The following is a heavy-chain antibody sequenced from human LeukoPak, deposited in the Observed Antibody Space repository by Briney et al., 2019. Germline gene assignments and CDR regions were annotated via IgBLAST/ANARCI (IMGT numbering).Heavy chain of an antibody. CDR3: ARDRYSSGWYDY. V-gene: IGHV3-66*01. J-gene: IGHJ4*02. D-gene: IGHD6-19*01. CDR1: GFTVSSNY. Sequence: GGSLRLSCEVSGFTVSSNYLSWVRQAPGKGLEWVSLIYSGGSTFYADSVKGRFIISRDNSENTLYLQMNSLRAEDTAVYYCARDRYSSGWYDYWGQGTPVTVSS. CDR2: IYSGGST.